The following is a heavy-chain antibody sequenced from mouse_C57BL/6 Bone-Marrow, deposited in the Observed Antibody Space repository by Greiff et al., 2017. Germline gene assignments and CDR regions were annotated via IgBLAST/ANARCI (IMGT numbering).Heavy chain of an antibody. J-gene: IGHJ1*03. CDR1: GYTFTSYW. CDR3: AIRTTVVGRYFDV. CDR2: IHPSDSDT. D-gene: IGHD1-1*01. Sequence: QVQLQQPGAELVKPGASVKVSCKASGYTFTSYWMHWVKQRPGQGLEWIGRIHPSDSDTNYNQKFKGKAKLTVEKSSSTAYKQLSSLTSEDAAVYYCAIRTTVVGRYFDVWGTGTTVTVSS. V-gene: IGHV1-74*01.